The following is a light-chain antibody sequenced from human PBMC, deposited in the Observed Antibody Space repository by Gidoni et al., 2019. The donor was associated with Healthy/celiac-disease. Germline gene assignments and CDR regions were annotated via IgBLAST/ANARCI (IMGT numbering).Light chain of an antibody. CDR2: AAS. V-gene: IGKV1-6*01. J-gene: IGKJ1*01. CDR1: QGIRND. Sequence: AIQMTQSPSSLSASVGDRVTITCRASQGIRNDLGWYQQKPGKAPKLLIYAASSLQSGVPSRFSSSGSGTDFTLTISSLQPEDFATYYCLRDYNSPLTFGQGTKVEIK. CDR3: LRDYNSPLT.